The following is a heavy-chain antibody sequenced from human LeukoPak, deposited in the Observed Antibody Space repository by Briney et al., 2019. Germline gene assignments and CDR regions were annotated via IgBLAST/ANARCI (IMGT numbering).Heavy chain of an antibody. J-gene: IGHJ3*02. D-gene: IGHD3-3*01. CDR2: ISSSSSYI. Sequence: GGSLRLSCAASGFTFSSYSMNWVRQAPGKGLEWVSSISSSSSYIYYADSVKGRFTISRDNAKNSLYLQMNSLRAEDTAVYYCERDLVGDFWSGPANDAFDIWGQGTMVTVSS. CDR3: ERDLVGDFWSGPANDAFDI. V-gene: IGHV3-21*01. CDR1: GFTFSSYS.